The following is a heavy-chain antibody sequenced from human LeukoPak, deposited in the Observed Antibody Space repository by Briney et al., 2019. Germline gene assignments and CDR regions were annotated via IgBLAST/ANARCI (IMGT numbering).Heavy chain of an antibody. Sequence: PGGSLRLSCAASGFTFSSYAMSWVRQAPGKGLEWVSAISGSGGSTYYADSVKGRFTISRDNSKNTLYLQMNSLRAEDTAVYYCARVMDPGISWTQGVDYWGQGTLVTVSS. CDR1: GFTFSSYA. CDR2: ISGSGGST. D-gene: IGHD2-2*01. CDR3: ARVMDPGISWTQGVDY. V-gene: IGHV3-23*01. J-gene: IGHJ4*02.